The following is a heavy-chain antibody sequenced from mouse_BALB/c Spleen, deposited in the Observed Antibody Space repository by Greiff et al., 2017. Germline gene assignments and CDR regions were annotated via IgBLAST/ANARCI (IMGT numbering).Heavy chain of an antibody. J-gene: IGHJ3*01. CDR2: ISSGSSTI. Sequence: DVQLQESGGGLVQPGGSRKLSCAASGFTFSSFGMHWVRQAPEKGLEWVAYISSGSSTIYYADTVKGRFTISRDNPKNTLFLQMTSLRSEDTAMYYCARGGSSYGRFAYWGQGTLVTVSA. V-gene: IGHV5-17*02. CDR1: GFTFSSFG. D-gene: IGHD1-1*01. CDR3: ARGGSSYGRFAY.